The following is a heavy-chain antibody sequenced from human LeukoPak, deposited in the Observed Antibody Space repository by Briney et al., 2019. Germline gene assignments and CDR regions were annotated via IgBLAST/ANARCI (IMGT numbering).Heavy chain of an antibody. D-gene: IGHD1-26*01. Sequence: PSQTLSLTCTVSGGSISSGSYYWSWIRQPPGKGLEWIGYIYYSGSTNYNPSLKSRVTISVDTSKNQFSLKLISVTAADTAVYYCARGGWGSFDYWGQGTLVTVSS. CDR1: GGSISSGSYY. V-gene: IGHV4-61*01. CDR2: IYYSGST. CDR3: ARGGWGSFDY. J-gene: IGHJ4*02.